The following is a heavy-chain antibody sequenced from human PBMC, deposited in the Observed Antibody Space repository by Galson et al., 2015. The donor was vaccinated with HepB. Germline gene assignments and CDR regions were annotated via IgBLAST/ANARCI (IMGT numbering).Heavy chain of an antibody. CDR1: GFTFSSYS. CDR2: ISSSSSYI. Sequence: SLRLSCAASGFTFSSYSMNWVRQAPGKGLEWVSSISSSSSYIYYADSVKGRFTISRDNAKNSLYLQMNSLRAEDTAVYYCARVEGASIRSYYYGMDVWGQGTTVTVSS. D-gene: IGHD1-26*01. V-gene: IGHV3-21*01. CDR3: ARVEGASIRSYYYGMDV. J-gene: IGHJ6*02.